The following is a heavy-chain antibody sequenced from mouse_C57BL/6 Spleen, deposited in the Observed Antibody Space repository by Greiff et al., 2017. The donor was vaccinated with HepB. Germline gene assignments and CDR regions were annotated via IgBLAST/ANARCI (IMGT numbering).Heavy chain of an antibody. D-gene: IGHD2-2*01. CDR2: IDPSDSET. J-gene: IGHJ2*01. CDR1: GYTFTSYW. V-gene: IGHV1-52*01. Sequence: QVQLQQPGAELVRPGSSVKLSCKASGYTFTSYWMHWVKQRPIQGLEWIGNIDPSDSETHYNQKFKDKATLTVDKSSSIAYMQLSSLTSEDSAVYYCARMVTTADYFDYWGQGTTLTVSS. CDR3: ARMVTTADYFDY.